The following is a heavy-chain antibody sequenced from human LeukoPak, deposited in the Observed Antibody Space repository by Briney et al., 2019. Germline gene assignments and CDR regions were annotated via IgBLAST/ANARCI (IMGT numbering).Heavy chain of an antibody. V-gene: IGHV3-7*01. CDR2: IKQDGSEK. J-gene: IGHJ4*02. CDR3: ASHSSGWDTGRLDY. CDR1: GFTFSSYW. Sequence: QAGGSLRLSCAASGFTFSSYWMSWVRQAPGKGLEWVANIKQDGSEKYYVDSVKGRFTISRDNAKNSLYLQMNSLRAEDTAVYYCASHSSGWDTGRLDYWGQGTLVTVSS. D-gene: IGHD6-19*01.